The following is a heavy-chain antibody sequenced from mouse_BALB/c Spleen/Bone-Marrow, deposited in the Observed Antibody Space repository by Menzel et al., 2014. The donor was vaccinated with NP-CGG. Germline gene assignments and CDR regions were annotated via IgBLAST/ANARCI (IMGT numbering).Heavy chain of an antibody. Sequence: VQLQQSGPELVKPGASMKLSCKASGYSFTGYTMNWVKQSHGKNLGWIGLINPYNGGTNYNQKFKGKATLTVDKSSSTAYMELLSLTSEDAAVYYCARGLEYTMDYWGQGTSVTVSS. D-gene: IGHD2-13*01. CDR3: ARGLEYTMDY. J-gene: IGHJ4*01. V-gene: IGHV1-18*01. CDR2: INPYNGGT. CDR1: GYSFTGYT.